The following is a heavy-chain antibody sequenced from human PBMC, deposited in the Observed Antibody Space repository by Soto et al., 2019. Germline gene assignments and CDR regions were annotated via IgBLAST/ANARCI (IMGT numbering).Heavy chain of an antibody. CDR3: ARLAGDYGDYVNYYCGMDV. Sequence: EVQLVPSGAEVKKPGESLRISCKGSGYSFTSYWISWVRQMPGKGLEWMGRIDPSDSYTNYSPSFQGHVTISADKSISTAYLQWSSLKASDTAMYYCARLAGDYGDYVNYYCGMDVWGQGTTVTVSS. V-gene: IGHV5-10-1*03. J-gene: IGHJ6*02. D-gene: IGHD4-17*01. CDR1: GYSFTSYW. CDR2: IDPSDSYT.